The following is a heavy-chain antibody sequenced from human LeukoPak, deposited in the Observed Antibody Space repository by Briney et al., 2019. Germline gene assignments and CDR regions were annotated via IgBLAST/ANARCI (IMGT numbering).Heavy chain of an antibody. CDR2: INHSGST. V-gene: IGHV4-34*01. D-gene: IGHD3-3*01. CDR1: GVSFSGYY. CDR3: ARGLSTIWYYDFWSGYYKQSFDY. Sequence: SETLSLTCAVYGVSFSGYYWSWIRQPPGKGLEWIGEINHSGSTNYNPSLKSRVTISVDTSKNQFSLKPSSVTAADAAVYYCARGLSTIWYYDFWSGYYKQSFDYWGQGTLVTVSS. J-gene: IGHJ4*02.